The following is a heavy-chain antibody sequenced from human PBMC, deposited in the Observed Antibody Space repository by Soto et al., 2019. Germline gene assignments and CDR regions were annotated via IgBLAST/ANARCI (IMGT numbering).Heavy chain of an antibody. CDR3: TTESEWLFSFDY. CDR1: GFTFSNAW. D-gene: IGHD3-3*01. V-gene: IGHV3-15*01. Sequence: PAGSLRLSCAASGFTFSNAWMSWVRQAPGKGLEWVGRIKSKTDGGTTDYAAPVRGRFTISRDDSKNTLYLQMNSLKTEDTAVYYCTTESEWLFSFDYWGQGTLVTVSS. CDR2: IKSKTDGGTT. J-gene: IGHJ4*02.